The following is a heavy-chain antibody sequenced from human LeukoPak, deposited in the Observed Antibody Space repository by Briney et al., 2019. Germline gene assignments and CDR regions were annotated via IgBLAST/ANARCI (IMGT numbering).Heavy chain of an antibody. D-gene: IGHD2-21*02. J-gene: IGHJ4*02. Sequence: SETLSLTWTLSGGSISSYYWSWIRQPPGKGLEWIGYIYYSGSTNYNPSLKSRVTISVDTSKNQFSLKLSSVTAADTAVYYCARGPMTDFDYWGQGTLVTVSS. CDR1: GGSISSYY. V-gene: IGHV4-59*01. CDR2: IYYSGST. CDR3: ARGPMTDFDY.